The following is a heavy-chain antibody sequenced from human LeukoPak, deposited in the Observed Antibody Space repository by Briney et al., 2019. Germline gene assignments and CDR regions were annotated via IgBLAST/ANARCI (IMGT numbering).Heavy chain of an antibody. CDR2: INPNSGGT. J-gene: IGHJ4*02. V-gene: IGHV1-2*02. CDR1: GYTFTGYY. D-gene: IGHD3-22*01. CDR3: ARDLYYDGSLGY. Sequence: ASVKVSCKASGYTFTGYYMHWVRQAPGQGLEWMGWINPNSGGTNYAQKFQGRVTMTRDTSTSTVYMELSSLRSEDTAVYYCARDLYYDGSLGYWGQGTLVTVPS.